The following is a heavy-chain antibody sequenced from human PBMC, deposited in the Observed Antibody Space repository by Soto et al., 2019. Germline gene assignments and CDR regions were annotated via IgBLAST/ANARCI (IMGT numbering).Heavy chain of an antibody. J-gene: IGHJ6*02. V-gene: IGHV3-21*01. Sequence: GGSLRRSCVGSGFTFSNYSINCVRQAPGKGLEWVSSISSRSDIYYADSVKGRFSISRDNAKNSVSLQMNSLRAEDTAVYYCARAYTDWPLAEGLDVLGQLTTVTVSS. CDR2: ISSRSDI. D-gene: IGHD3-9*01. CDR1: GFTFSNYS. CDR3: ARAYTDWPLAEGLDV.